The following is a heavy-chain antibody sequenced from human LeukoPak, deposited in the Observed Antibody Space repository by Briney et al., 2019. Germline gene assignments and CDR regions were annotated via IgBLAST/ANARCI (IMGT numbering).Heavy chain of an antibody. D-gene: IGHD4-11*01. CDR1: GGSMRTPSHY. CDR3: ARAPTSSNYHWFDP. J-gene: IGHJ5*02. CDR2: IYHSGST. Sequence: PSETLSLTCSVSGGSMRTPSHYWDWIRQPPGKGLEWIGSIYHSGSTYYNPSLKSRVTVSLDTSKNQFSLNLTSVTAADTAVYYCARAPTSSNYHWFDPWGQGTLVTVSS. V-gene: IGHV4-39*07.